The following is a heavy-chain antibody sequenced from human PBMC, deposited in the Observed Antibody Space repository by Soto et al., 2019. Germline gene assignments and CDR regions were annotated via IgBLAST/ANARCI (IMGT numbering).Heavy chain of an antibody. CDR3: ARLTQAIRAFDI. Sequence: GGSLRLSCAASGFTFSSYSMNWVRQAPGKGLEWASSISSSSSYIYYADSVKGRFTISRDNAKNSLYLQMNSLRAEDTAVYYCARLTQAIRAFDIWGQGTMVTVSS. V-gene: IGHV3-21*01. CDR1: GFTFSSYS. CDR2: ISSSSSYI. J-gene: IGHJ3*02. D-gene: IGHD7-27*01.